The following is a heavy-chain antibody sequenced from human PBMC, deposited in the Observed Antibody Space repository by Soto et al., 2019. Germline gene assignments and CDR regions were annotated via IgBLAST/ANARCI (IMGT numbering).Heavy chain of an antibody. J-gene: IGHJ4*01. Sequence: PGGSLRLSCGAAGVTFRSYAMSLVRQAPGKGLEWVSAISGSGGSTYYADSVKGRFIISRDNSKNTLYLQMNSLRAEDTAVYYCARWAEGVTTPHFDYWGQGTLVTVSS. CDR3: ARWAEGVTTPHFDY. D-gene: IGHD4-17*01. CDR2: ISGSGGST. CDR1: GVTFRSYA. V-gene: IGHV3-23*01.